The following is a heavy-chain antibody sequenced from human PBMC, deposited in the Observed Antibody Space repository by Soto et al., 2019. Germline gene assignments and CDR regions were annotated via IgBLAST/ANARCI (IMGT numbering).Heavy chain of an antibody. CDR1: EYSFTSYW. CDR3: ARRQGGYCSSTACMGWFDP. D-gene: IGHD2-2*01. V-gene: IGHV5-51*01. J-gene: IGHJ5*02. CDR2: IYPADSDT. Sequence: GESLKISCRGSEYSFTSYWIAWVRQMPGKVLEWMGIIYPADSDTRYSPSFQGQVTISADKSVSTAYLQWSSLKASDTAIYYCARRQGGYCSSTACMGWFDPWGQGXLVTVSS.